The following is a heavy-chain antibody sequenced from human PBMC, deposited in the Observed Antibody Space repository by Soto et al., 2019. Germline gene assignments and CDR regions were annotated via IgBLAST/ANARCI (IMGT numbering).Heavy chain of an antibody. CDR3: ARGNSSSWYIHYYYGMDV. D-gene: IGHD6-13*01. J-gene: IGHJ6*02. CDR1: GDSVSSNSAA. CDR2: TYYRSKWYN. V-gene: IGHV6-1*01. Sequence: VSLTCAISGDSVSSNSAAWNWIRQSPSRGLEWLGRTYYRSKWYNDYAVSVKSRITINPDTSKNQFSLQLNSVTPEDTAVYYCARGNSSSWYIHYYYGMDVWGQGTTVTVSS.